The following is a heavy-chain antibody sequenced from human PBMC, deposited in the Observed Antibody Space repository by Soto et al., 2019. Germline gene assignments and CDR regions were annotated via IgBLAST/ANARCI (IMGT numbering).Heavy chain of an antibody. D-gene: IGHD1-1*01. CDR1: GFTFSNYA. V-gene: IGHV3-23*01. CDR2: VYGGGGST. J-gene: IGHJ4*02. CDR3: TKLRTITTGASDC. Sequence: EVQLLESGGGLVQPGGSLRLSCAASGFTFSNYAMSWVRQAPGKGLEWVSAVYGGGGSTYYADPVKGRFTISRDNSKNTLSLEMNSLRAEDTAVYYCTKLRTITTGASDCWGQGNLVTVSS.